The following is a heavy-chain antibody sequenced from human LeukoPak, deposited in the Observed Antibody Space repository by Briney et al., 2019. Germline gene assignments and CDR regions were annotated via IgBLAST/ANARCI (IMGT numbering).Heavy chain of an antibody. CDR3: ARLLRDRSYYDSSGYSLPGDY. J-gene: IGHJ4*02. Sequence: GGSLRLSCATSGFTFDDYGMSWVRQAPGKGLERVSGINWNGDSTGYADSVKGRFTISRDNAKNSLYLQMNSLRAEDTALYHCARLLRDRSYYDSSGYSLPGDYWGQGTLVTVSS. D-gene: IGHD3-22*01. V-gene: IGHV3-20*01. CDR2: INWNGDST. CDR1: GFTFDDYG.